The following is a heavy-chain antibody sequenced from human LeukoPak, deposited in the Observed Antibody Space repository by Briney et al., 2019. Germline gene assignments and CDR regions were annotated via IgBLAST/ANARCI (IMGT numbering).Heavy chain of an antibody. V-gene: IGHV4-59*01. CDR3: ARDRMPYSSSSWFDP. Sequence: SETLSLTCTVSGGSISSYYWSWIRQPPGKGLEWIAYISDIGSINYNPSLKSRVTISLDTSKNQFSLKLNSVTAADTAVYYCARDRMPYSSSSWFDPWGQGTLVTVSS. CDR2: ISDIGSI. CDR1: GGSISSYY. D-gene: IGHD6-6*01. J-gene: IGHJ5*02.